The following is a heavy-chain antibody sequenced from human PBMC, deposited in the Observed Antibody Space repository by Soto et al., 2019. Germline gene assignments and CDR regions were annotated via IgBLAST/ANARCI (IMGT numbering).Heavy chain of an antibody. J-gene: IGHJ4*02. CDR2: IYYSGIT. CDR3: AGSPGYDFYY. D-gene: IGHD5-18*01. Sequence: SETLSLTCTVSGGSIGSGGYYWSWIRQHPGKGLEWIGYIYYSGITYYNPSLKSRVTISVDTSKNQFSLKLSSVTAADTAVYYCAGSPGYDFYYWGQGTLVSV. CDR1: GGSIGSGGYY. V-gene: IGHV4-31*03.